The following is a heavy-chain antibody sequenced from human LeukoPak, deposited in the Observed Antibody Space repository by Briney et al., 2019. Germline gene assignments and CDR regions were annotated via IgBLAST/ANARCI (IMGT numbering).Heavy chain of an antibody. V-gene: IGHV3-23*01. CDR1: GFTFTKYA. CDR2: ISGSGGST. Sequence: PRGSLRLSCAASGFTFTKYAMSWVRQAPGKGLEWVSAISGSGGSTYYADSVKGRFTISRDNSKNTLYLQMNSLRAEDTAVYYCAKDRRSGSSGFDYWGQGTLVTVSS. J-gene: IGHJ4*02. D-gene: IGHD1-26*01. CDR3: AKDRRSGSSGFDY.